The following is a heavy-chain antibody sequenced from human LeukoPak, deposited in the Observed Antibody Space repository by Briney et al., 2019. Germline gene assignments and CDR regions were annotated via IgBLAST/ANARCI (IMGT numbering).Heavy chain of an antibody. D-gene: IGHD1-26*01. Sequence: SETLSLTCAVSGYSISSGYYWGWIRQPPGKGLEWIGSIYHSGSTYYNPSLNSRVTISVDTSKHQFSLKLSSVTAADTAVYYCARMPLRKVGANPTFDYWGQGTLVTVSS. V-gene: IGHV4-38-2*01. CDR3: ARMPLRKVGANPTFDY. CDR1: GYSISSGYY. CDR2: IYHSGST. J-gene: IGHJ4*02.